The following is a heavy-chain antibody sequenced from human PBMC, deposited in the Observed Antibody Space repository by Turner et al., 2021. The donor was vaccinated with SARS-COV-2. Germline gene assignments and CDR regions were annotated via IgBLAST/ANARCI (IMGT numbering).Heavy chain of an antibody. D-gene: IGHD6-13*01. CDR3: TRRGKAAAGNDY. Sequence: VQLVESGGDFVHPGGSLTLSCVGSGFTFSDHWMHWVRQGPGKGLVWVSRINDDGSSASYGGTVRGRFTVSRNNAKNTPYIQMNSLRPDDTGVYYCTRRGKAAAGNDYWGQGTLVTVSS. J-gene: IGHJ4*02. CDR2: INDDGSSA. V-gene: IGHV3-74*01. CDR1: GFTFSDHW.